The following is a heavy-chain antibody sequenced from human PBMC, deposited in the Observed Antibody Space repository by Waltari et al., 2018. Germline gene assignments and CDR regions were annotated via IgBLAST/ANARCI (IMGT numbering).Heavy chain of an antibody. CDR1: GFPFSTYL. V-gene: IGHV3-23*01. D-gene: IGHD6-6*01. CDR2: MTASGLM. J-gene: IGHJ6*02. Sequence: EMQLLESGGALVQPGGSLRLSCAASGFPFSTYLMNWVRQAPGKGLEWVAVMTASGLMDYGDSVKGRFIISRDNSKNTLYLEMYRLRVEDTARYYCAKDEGARLAPTFGMDAWGQGTTVIVSS. CDR3: AKDEGARLAPTFGMDA.